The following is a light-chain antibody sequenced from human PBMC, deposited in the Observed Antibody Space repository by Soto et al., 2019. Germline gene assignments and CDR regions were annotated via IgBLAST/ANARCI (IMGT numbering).Light chain of an antibody. CDR2: GAS. CDR1: QSVTSN. V-gene: IGKV3-15*01. CDR3: QQYTNWPLT. Sequence: EIVMTQSPATLSVSPGERATLSCRASQSVTSNLAWYQQKPGQAPRLLIYGASTRATGIPARFSGSGSGTEFTLTINSLQSEDFAVYYCQQYTNWPLTFGGGTKVEIK. J-gene: IGKJ4*01.